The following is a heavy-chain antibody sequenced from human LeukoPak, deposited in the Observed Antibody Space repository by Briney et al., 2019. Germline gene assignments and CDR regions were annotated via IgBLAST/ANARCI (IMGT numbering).Heavy chain of an antibody. J-gene: IGHJ4*02. CDR3: AREGTMVRGVTLFDY. D-gene: IGHD3-10*01. V-gene: IGHV4-34*01. CDR1: GGSFSGYY. CDR2: INHSGST. Sequence: PSETLSLTCAVYGGSFSGYYRSWIRQPPGKGLEWPGEINHSGSTNYNPSLKSRVTISVDTSKNQFSLKLSSVTAADTAVYYCAREGTMVRGVTLFDYWGQGTLVTVSS.